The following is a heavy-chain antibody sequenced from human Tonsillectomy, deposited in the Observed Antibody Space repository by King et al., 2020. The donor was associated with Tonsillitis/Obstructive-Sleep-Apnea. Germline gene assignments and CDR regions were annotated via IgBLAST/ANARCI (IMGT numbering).Heavy chain of an antibody. D-gene: IGHD3-16*01. CDR2: INHSGST. V-gene: IGHV4-34*01. J-gene: IGHJ4*01. Sequence: VQLQQWGAGLLKPSETLSLTCAVYGGSVSGYYWSWIRQPPGKGLEWIGEINHSGSTNYNPSLKSRVTISVDTSKNQFSLKLSSVTAADTAVYYCARVMKRWGWPDCWGHGTLVTVSS. CDR1: GGSVSGYY. CDR3: ARVMKRWGWPDC.